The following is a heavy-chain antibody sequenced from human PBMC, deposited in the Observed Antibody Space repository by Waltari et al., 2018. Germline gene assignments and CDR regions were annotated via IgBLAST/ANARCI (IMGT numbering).Heavy chain of an antibody. CDR2: MYDSGST. V-gene: IGHV4-59*01. J-gene: IGHJ4*02. Sequence: QVQLQESGPGLVRPSETLSLTCNVSGVSITNFYWSWIRQPPGKGLEWIGYMYDSGSTSYNPSLKSRVTISADTSKNQFSLRLTSVTPADSAVYFCARDPFGSDGGFWGQGTLVTVSS. CDR3: ARDPFGSDGGF. CDR1: GVSITNFY. D-gene: IGHD3-10*01.